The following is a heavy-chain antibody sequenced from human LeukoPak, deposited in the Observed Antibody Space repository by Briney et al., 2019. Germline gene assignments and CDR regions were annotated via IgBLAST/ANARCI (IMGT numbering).Heavy chain of an antibody. D-gene: IGHD3-22*01. CDR3: ARATQYYDSSGRIDY. CDR1: GFTFDDYA. V-gene: IGHV3-21*01. Sequence: PGRSLRLSCAASGFTFDDYAMHWVRQAPGKGLEWVSSISSSSSYIYYADSVKGRFTISRDNAKNSLYLQMNSLRAEDTAVYYCARATQYYDSSGRIDYWGQGTLVTVSS. CDR2: ISSSSSYI. J-gene: IGHJ4*02.